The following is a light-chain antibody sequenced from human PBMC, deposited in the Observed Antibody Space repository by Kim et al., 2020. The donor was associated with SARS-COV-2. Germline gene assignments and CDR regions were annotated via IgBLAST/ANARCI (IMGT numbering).Light chain of an antibody. CDR2: KAS. V-gene: IGKV1-5*03. J-gene: IGKJ2*01. CDR1: QSISSW. Sequence: SASVGARVTITCRASQSISSWLAWYQQKPGKAPKLLISKASSLESGVPSRFSGSGSGTEFTLTISSLQPDDFATYYCQQYNGFPYTFGQGTKLEI. CDR3: QQYNGFPYT.